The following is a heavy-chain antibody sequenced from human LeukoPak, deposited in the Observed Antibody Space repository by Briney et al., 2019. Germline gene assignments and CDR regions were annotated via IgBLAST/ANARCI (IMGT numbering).Heavy chain of an antibody. CDR3: ARREPQGCSGTSCFAGPVGH. CDR2: ISGTSDYI. V-gene: IGHV3-21*06. D-gene: IGHD2-2*01. J-gene: IGHJ4*02. Sequence: GGSLRLSCAGSGFTFSSYSMNWVRQAPGKGLEWVSSISGTSDYIYYAESVKGRFTISRDNGQNSLYLQMNSLRAEDTAVYYCARREPQGCSGTSCFAGPVGHWGQGTLVTVSS. CDR1: GFTFSSYS.